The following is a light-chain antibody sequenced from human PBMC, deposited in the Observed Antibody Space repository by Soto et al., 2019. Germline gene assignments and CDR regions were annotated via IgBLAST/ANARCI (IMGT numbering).Light chain of an antibody. Sequence: QSVLTQPASVSGSPGQSITISCTGTSSDVGGYKYVSWYQQHPDKAPKLIIFEVSNRPSGISSRFSGSKSGNTASLTISGLQADDDADYYCGSYSSSSTSGIFGRGTKLTVL. J-gene: IGLJ2*01. CDR3: GSYSSSSTSGI. CDR1: SSDVGGYKY. CDR2: EVS. V-gene: IGLV2-14*01.